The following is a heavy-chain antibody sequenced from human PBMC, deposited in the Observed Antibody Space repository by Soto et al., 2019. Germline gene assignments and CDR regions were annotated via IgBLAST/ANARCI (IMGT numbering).Heavy chain of an antibody. Sequence: VKVSCKASGGTFINYAINWVRQAPGQGLEWMGGFIPIFDAANYAQNFRGRVTITADESTSTAYMELSGLRSEDTAMYYCARKAESYGFDTWGQGTLVTVSS. CDR2: FIPIFDAA. D-gene: IGHD3-10*01. CDR1: GGTFINYA. J-gene: IGHJ3*02. V-gene: IGHV1-69*01. CDR3: ARKAESYGFDT.